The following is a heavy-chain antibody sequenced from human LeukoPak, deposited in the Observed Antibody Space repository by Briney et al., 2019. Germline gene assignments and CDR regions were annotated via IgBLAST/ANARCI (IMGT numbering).Heavy chain of an antibody. CDR2: INPNSGGT. V-gene: IGHV1-2*02. CDR3: ARQQTSGYSSSWYGGDFDY. Sequence: ASVKVSCKASGYTFTVYCMHWVRQAPGQGLEWMGWINPNSGGTNYAQKFQGRVTMTRDTSISTAYMELSRLRSDDTAVYYCARQQTSGYSSSWYGGDFDYWGQGTLVTVSS. J-gene: IGHJ4*02. CDR1: GYTFTVYC. D-gene: IGHD6-13*01.